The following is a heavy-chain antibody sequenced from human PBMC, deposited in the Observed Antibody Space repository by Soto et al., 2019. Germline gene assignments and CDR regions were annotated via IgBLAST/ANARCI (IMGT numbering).Heavy chain of an antibody. CDR3: AKDRRYYDFWSGYYTSYYYYMDV. D-gene: IGHD3-3*01. CDR2: ISWNSGSI. CDR1: GFTFDDCA. Sequence: GGSLRLSCAASGFTFDDCAMHWVRQAPGKGLEWVSGISWNSGSIGYADSVKGRFTISRDNAKNSLYLQMNSLRAEDTALYYCAKDRRYYDFWSGYYTSYYYYMDVWGKGTTVTVS. V-gene: IGHV3-9*01. J-gene: IGHJ6*03.